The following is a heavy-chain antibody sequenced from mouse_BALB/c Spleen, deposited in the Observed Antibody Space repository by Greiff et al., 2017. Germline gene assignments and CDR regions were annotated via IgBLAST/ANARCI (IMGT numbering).Heavy chain of an antibody. Sequence: VQLQESGPGLVAPSQSLSITCTVSGFSLTSYGVHWVRQPPGKGLEWLGVIWAGGSTNYNSALMSRLSISKDNSKSQVFLKMNSLQTDDTAMYYCAREGYRYDEGYYAKDYWGQGTSVTVSS. CDR2: IWAGGST. V-gene: IGHV2-9*02. D-gene: IGHD2-14*01. J-gene: IGHJ4*01. CDR3: AREGYRYDEGYYAKDY. CDR1: GFSLTSYG.